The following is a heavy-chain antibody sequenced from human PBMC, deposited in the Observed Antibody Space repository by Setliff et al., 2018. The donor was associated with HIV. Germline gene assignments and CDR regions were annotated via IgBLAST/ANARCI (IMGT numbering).Heavy chain of an antibody. V-gene: IGHV5-51*01. CDR2: IHPRDSDT. Sequence: GESLKISCKGFGYSFTSYLIAWVRQTPGKGLEWMGNIHPRDSDTRYSPSFQGQVTISVDKSISTAYLQWGSLKASDTAMYYCARHGVGDTMVTVDYWGQGTLVTVSS. J-gene: IGHJ4*02. CDR1: GYSFTSYL. D-gene: IGHD3-10*01. CDR3: ARHGVGDTMVTVDY.